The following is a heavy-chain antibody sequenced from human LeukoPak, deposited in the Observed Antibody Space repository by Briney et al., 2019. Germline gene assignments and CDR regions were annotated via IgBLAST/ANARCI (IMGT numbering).Heavy chain of an antibody. V-gene: IGHV3-23*01. J-gene: IGHJ4*02. CDR1: GFTFSGYA. CDR2: IRGSGVST. CDR3: AKDGSSSGRDFDY. D-gene: IGHD6-6*01. Sequence: GGSLRLSCAASGFTFSGYAMSWVRQAPGKGLEWVSAIRGSGVSTYYAESVKGRFTISRDNSKNTLYLQMNSLRAEDTAVYYCAKDGSSSGRDFDYWGPGTLVTVSS.